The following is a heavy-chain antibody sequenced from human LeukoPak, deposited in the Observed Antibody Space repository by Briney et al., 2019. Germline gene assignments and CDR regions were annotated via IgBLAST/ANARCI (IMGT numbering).Heavy chain of an antibody. V-gene: IGHV4-39*01. J-gene: IGHJ5*02. CDR2: IYYSGDT. Sequence: SETLSLTCAVSLGSLSRGRYYGGWLRQPPGRGLECIASIYYSGDTYYNPSLKSRVTIFLETSKTQFSLKLRSVTAADTAVYDCARGGITATIIRFDPWGQGTLVTVSS. CDR1: LGSLSRGRYY. D-gene: IGHD1-7*01. CDR3: ARGGITATIIRFDP.